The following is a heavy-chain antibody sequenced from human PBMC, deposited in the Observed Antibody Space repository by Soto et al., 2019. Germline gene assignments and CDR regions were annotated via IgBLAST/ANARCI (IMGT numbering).Heavy chain of an antibody. D-gene: IGHD4-4*01. Sequence: QGQLVQSGAEVKKPGASVKVSCKASGYTFTSFGITWVRQAPGQGLEWMGWISTYNGKANYAQKLQGRVTVTRDTSTNTAYMELRSRRYDDTAVYYCAKDGYGNNDGDALHIWGQGTMVTVSS. CDR1: GYTFTSFG. V-gene: IGHV1-18*04. J-gene: IGHJ3*02. CDR3: AKDGYGNNDGDALHI. CDR2: ISTYNGKA.